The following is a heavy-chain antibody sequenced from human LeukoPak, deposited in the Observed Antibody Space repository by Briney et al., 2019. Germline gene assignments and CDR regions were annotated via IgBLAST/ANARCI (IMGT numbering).Heavy chain of an antibody. J-gene: IGHJ4*02. CDR1: GFSFSSYA. V-gene: IGHV3-23*01. D-gene: IGHD2-2*01. Sequence: PGGSLRLSCAASGFSFSSYAMSWVRQAPGKGLEWVSTISGGGSPTHFADSVKGRFTISRDNSKNTLYLQMNSLRAEDTAVYYCARGPLGYCSSTSCLGYFDYWGQGTLVTVSS. CDR3: ARGPLGYCSSTSCLGYFDY. CDR2: ISGGGSPT.